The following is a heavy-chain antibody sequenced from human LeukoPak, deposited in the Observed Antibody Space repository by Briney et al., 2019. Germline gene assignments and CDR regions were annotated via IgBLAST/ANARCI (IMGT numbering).Heavy chain of an antibody. CDR2: ISSSGSTI. CDR1: GFTFSDYY. CDR3: ARDHGDYGGHFDY. Sequence: GGSLRLSCAASGFTFSDYYMSWIRQAPGKGPEWLSYISSSGSTIKYTDSVKGRFTISRDNAKNSLYLQMNSLRAEDTAVYYCARDHGDYGGHFDYWGQGTLVTVSS. D-gene: IGHD4-17*01. V-gene: IGHV3-11*01. J-gene: IGHJ4*02.